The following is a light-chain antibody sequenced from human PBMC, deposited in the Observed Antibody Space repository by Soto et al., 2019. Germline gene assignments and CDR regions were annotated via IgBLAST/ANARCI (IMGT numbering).Light chain of an antibody. Sequence: LAQPASVSGSPGQSITISCTGTSSDVGGYNYVSWYQQHPGKAPKLMIYDVSNRPSGVSNRFSGSKSGNTASLTISGLQAEDEADYYCSSYTSSSTLYVFGTGTKATVL. CDR3: SSYTSSSTLYV. CDR2: DVS. CDR1: SSDVGGYNY. J-gene: IGLJ1*01. V-gene: IGLV2-14*01.